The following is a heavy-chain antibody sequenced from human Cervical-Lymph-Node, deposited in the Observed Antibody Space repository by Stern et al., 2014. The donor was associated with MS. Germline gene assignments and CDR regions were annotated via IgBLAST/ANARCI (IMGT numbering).Heavy chain of an antibody. CDR1: GGTFSSSYA. D-gene: IGHD2-15*01. CDR3: ARGIVTNRPAATLHNLFDP. CDR2: SIPMIGLA. J-gene: IGHJ5*02. Sequence: VQLVESGAEVKKPGSSVNVSCKASGGTFSSSYAVSWVRQAPGQGLEWMGRSIPMIGLANYAQKFQTRLTITADKSSSTVYMRLSSLTSEDTALYYCARGIVTNRPAATLHNLFDPWGQGTLVTVSS. V-gene: IGHV1-69*09.